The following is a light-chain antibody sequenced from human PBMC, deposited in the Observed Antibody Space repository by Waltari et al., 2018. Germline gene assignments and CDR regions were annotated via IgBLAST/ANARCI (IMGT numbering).Light chain of an antibody. CDR1: QSFSSW. V-gene: IGKV1-5*01. CDR3: QQYNSYSWT. CDR2: DAS. J-gene: IGKJ1*01. Sequence: DIQMTQSPSTLSASVGDRVIITCRASQSFSSWLAWYQQKPGKAPKLLIYDASSLESGVPSRFSGSGSGTEFTLTISSLQPDDFATYYCQQYNSYSWTFGQGTKVEIK.